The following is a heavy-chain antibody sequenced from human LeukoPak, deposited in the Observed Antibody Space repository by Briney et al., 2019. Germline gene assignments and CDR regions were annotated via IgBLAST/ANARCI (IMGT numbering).Heavy chain of an antibody. CDR1: GFTFSSYG. D-gene: IGHD3-22*01. Sequence: GWSLRLSCAASGFTFSSYGMHWVRQAPGKGLEWVAVIWYDGSNKYYADSVKGRFTISRDNSKNTLYLQMNSLRAEDTAVYYCAKDEVLYDSSGYPDYWGRGTLVTVSS. CDR2: IWYDGSNK. J-gene: IGHJ4*02. V-gene: IGHV3-33*06. CDR3: AKDEVLYDSSGYPDY.